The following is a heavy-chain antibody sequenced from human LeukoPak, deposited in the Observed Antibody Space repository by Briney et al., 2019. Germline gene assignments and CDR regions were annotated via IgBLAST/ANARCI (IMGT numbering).Heavy chain of an antibody. CDR1: GYTFTGYY. V-gene: IGHV1-2*02. Sequence: ASVKVSCKASGYTFTGYYMHWVRQAPGQGLEWMGWINPNSGGTNYAQNFQGRVTMTTDTSTSTAYMELRSLRSDDTAVYYCARALLWFGEPSHIDYWGQGTLVTASS. D-gene: IGHD3-10*01. CDR3: ARALLWFGEPSHIDY. J-gene: IGHJ4*02. CDR2: INPNSGGT.